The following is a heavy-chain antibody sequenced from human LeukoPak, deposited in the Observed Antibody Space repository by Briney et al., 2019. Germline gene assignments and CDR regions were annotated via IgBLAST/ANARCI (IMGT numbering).Heavy chain of an antibody. CDR2: INSDGSST. Sequence: PGGSLRLSCAASGFTFSSYWMHWVRQAPGKGLVWVSRINSDGSSTSYADSVKGRFTISRDNAKNTLYLQMNSPRAEDTAVYYCARDRGGSSWDDAFDIWGQGTMVTVSS. V-gene: IGHV3-74*01. D-gene: IGHD6-13*01. CDR3: ARDRGGSSWDDAFDI. J-gene: IGHJ3*02. CDR1: GFTFSSYW.